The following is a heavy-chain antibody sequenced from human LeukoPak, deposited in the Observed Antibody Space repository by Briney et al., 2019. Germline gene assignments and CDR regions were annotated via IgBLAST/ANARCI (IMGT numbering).Heavy chain of an antibody. CDR1: GYTFTGYY. J-gene: IGHJ4*02. Sequence: GASVKVSCKASGYTFTGYYMHWVRQAPGQGLEWMGWINPNSGGTNYAQKFQGRVTMTRDTSISTAYMELSRLRSDDTAVYYCARDPHDWSFPTAANYLGQGTLVTVSS. V-gene: IGHV1-2*02. CDR3: ARDPHDWSFPTAANY. D-gene: IGHD3-9*01. CDR2: INPNSGGT.